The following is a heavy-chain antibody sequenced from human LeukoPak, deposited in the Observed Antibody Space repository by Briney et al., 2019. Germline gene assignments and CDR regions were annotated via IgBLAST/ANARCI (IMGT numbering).Heavy chain of an antibody. V-gene: IGHV3-74*01. Sequence: PGGSLRLSCAASGFTFSSYWMHWVRQAPGKGLVWVSRINSDGSSTNYADSVKGRFTISRDNAKNSLYLQMNSLRAEDMALYYCAKGRGGEWLAYYFDYWGQGTLVTVSS. CDR3: AKGRGGEWLAYYFDY. CDR1: GFTFSSYW. J-gene: IGHJ4*02. CDR2: INSDGSST. D-gene: IGHD6-19*01.